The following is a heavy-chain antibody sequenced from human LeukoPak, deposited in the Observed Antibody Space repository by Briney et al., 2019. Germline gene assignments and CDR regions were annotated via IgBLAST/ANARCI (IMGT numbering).Heavy chain of an antibody. CDR2: IKTKTNGGTA. D-gene: IGHD5-18*01. CDR1: GFTFSNAW. CDR3: ATEGFTYGYHGIDI. J-gene: IGHJ3*02. Sequence: GGALRLSCAASGFTFSNAWMSWVRGAPGKGLDWVGRIKTKTNGGTADYSPPVKGRFTISRDDSKNTLYLQMNSLKTDDTAVYYCATEGFTYGYHGIDIWGQGTIVTVSS. V-gene: IGHV3-15*01.